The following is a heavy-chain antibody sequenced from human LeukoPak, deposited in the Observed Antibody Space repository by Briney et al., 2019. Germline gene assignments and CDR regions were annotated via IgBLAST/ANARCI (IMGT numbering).Heavy chain of an antibody. J-gene: IGHJ4*02. CDR3: ARDVTHCGGDCYSGDY. V-gene: IGHV3-21*01. D-gene: IGHD2-21*02. CDR1: RFTFSSYT. CDR2: ISSSSSYI. Sequence: GGSLRLSCVASRFTFSSYTMNWVRQAPGKGLEWVSSISSSSSYINYADSVKGRFTISRDNAKNSLYLQMNSLRAEDTAVYYCARDVTHCGGDCYSGDYWGQGTLVTVSS.